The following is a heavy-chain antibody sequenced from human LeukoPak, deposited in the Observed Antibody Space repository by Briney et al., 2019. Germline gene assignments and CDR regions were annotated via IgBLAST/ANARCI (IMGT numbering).Heavy chain of an antibody. Sequence: GASVKVSCKASGYTFTSYGISWVRQAPGQGLEWMGWISAYNGNTNYAQKLQGRVTMTTDTSTSTAYMELRSLRSDDTAVYYCARDLRSSSGWYGYGPPDYYFDYWGQGTLVTVSS. J-gene: IGHJ4*02. CDR3: ARDLRSSSGWYGYGPPDYYFDY. D-gene: IGHD6-19*01. V-gene: IGHV1-18*01. CDR1: GYTFTSYG. CDR2: ISAYNGNT.